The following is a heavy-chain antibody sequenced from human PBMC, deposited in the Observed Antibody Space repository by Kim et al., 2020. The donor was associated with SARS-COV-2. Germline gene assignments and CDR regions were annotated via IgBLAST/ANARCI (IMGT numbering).Heavy chain of an antibody. J-gene: IGHJ2*01. CDR1: GFTFSSYW. V-gene: IGHV3-74*01. Sequence: GGSLRLSCAASGFTFSSYWMHWVRQAPGKGLVWVSRINSDGSSTSYADSVKGRFTISRDNSKNTLYLQMNSLRAEDTAVYYCATLLRDILTGYPAHWYFDLWGRGTLVTVSS. D-gene: IGHD3-9*01. CDR3: ATLLRDILTGYPAHWYFDL. CDR2: INSDGSST.